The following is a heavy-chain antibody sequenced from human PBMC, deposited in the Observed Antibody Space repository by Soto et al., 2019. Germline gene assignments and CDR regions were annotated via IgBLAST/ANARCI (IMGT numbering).Heavy chain of an antibody. CDR3: ATDYYGSGSYSYGMDV. D-gene: IGHD3-10*01. V-gene: IGHV4-31*02. CDR2: IYYSGST. J-gene: IGHJ6*02. Sequence: PSETLSLTXTVSGGSISSGGYYWSWIRQHPGKGLEWIGYIYYSGSTYYNPSLKSRVTISVDTSKNQFSLKLSSVTAADTAVYYCATDYYGSGSYSYGMDVWGQGTTVTVSS. CDR1: GGSISSGGYY.